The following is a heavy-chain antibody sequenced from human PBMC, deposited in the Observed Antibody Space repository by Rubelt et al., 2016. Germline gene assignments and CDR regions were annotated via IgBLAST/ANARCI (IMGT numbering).Heavy chain of an antibody. J-gene: IGHJ4*02. CDR3: ARLGDKSGYVDY. D-gene: IGHD3-3*01. CDR2: INQAASEK. CDR1: GFSFSGHW. Sequence: EVQLVESGGGLVQPGGSLRVSCTASGFSFSGHWMTWVRQAPGKGLEWVASINQAASEKHYVDSVWGRFTVSRDSPKNSLYLQMNSLVVEDTAVYYCARLGDKSGYVDYWGQGTLVTVSS. V-gene: IGHV3-7*05.